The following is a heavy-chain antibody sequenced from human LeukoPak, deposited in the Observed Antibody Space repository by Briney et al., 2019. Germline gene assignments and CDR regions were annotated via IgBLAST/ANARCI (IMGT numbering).Heavy chain of an antibody. J-gene: IGHJ4*02. CDR1: GYTFTSYG. Sequence: GASVKVSCKASGYTFTSYGISWVRQAPGQGLEWMGWISAYNGNTNYAQKLQGRVTMTTDTSTNTAYMELRSLRSDDTAVYYCARDSQIAKTGSHEVPFDYWGQGSLVTVSS. D-gene: IGHD1-1*01. CDR2: ISAYNGNT. V-gene: IGHV1-18*01. CDR3: ARDSQIAKTGSHEVPFDY.